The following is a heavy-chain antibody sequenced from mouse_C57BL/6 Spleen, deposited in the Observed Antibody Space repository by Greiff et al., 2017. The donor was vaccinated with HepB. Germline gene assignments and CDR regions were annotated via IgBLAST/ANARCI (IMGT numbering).Heavy chain of an antibody. Sequence: QVQLQQSGAELMKPGASVKLSCKATGYTFTGYWIEWVKQRPGHGLEWIGEILPGSGSTNYNEKFKGKATFTADTSSNTAYMQLSSLTTEDSAIYYCARYPDYYGSSYVAYYFDYWGQGTTLTVSS. CDR1: GYTFTGYW. D-gene: IGHD1-1*01. CDR2: ILPGSGST. CDR3: ARYPDYYGSSYVAYYFDY. J-gene: IGHJ2*01. V-gene: IGHV1-9*01.